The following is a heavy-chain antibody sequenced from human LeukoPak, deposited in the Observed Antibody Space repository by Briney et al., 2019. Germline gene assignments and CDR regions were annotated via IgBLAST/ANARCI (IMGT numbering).Heavy chain of an antibody. CDR2: INPDGSST. J-gene: IGHJ5*02. CDR3: ARASDPWLQLT. D-gene: IGHD5-24*01. Sequence: GGSLRLSCAASGFTFTTYWMHWVRQAPGKGLVWVSRINPDGSSTTYADSVKGRFTISRDNAKNTLYLQMNSLRAEDTAVYYCARASDPWLQLTWGQGTLVTVSS. CDR1: GFTFTTYW. V-gene: IGHV3-74*01.